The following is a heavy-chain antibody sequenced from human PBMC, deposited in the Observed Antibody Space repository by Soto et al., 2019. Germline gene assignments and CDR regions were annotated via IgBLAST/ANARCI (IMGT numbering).Heavy chain of an antibody. V-gene: IGHV3-13*01. CDR2: ITTAGDT. J-gene: IGHJ4*02. D-gene: IGHD4-17*01. CDR3: VRSPLGDYTFDY. Sequence: GGSLRLSCAASGIIFSSYDMHWVRQGTGKGLEWVAVITTAGDTYYAGSVKGRFTISRENAKNSLYLQMNNLRAGDTAVYSCVRSPLGDYTFDYWGQGTPVTVSS. CDR1: GIIFSSYD.